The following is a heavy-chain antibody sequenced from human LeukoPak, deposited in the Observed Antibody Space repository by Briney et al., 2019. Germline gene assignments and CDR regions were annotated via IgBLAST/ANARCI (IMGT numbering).Heavy chain of an antibody. CDR2: IHHSGST. D-gene: IGHD3-3*01. CDR1: GYSISSSYS. CDR3: AREGYDFWSGYYRGTFDY. J-gene: IGHJ4*02. V-gene: IGHV4-38-2*02. Sequence: ASETLSLTCTVSGYSISSSYSWGWIRQPPEKGLEWIGSIHHSGSTDYNPSLKSRVTISLDTSKNQFSLKLSSVTAADTAVYYCAREGYDFWSGYYRGTFDYWGQGTLVTVSS.